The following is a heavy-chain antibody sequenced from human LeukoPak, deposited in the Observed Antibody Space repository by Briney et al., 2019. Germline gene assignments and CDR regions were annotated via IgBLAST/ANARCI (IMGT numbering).Heavy chain of an antibody. CDR2: IKSDGSEK. J-gene: IGHJ4*02. CDR3: ARISRYGLDY. Sequence: GGSLRLSCAASGFTFSGHWMSWVRQDPGKGLEWVANIKSDGSEKYYVDSVKGRFTISRDNAKNSLYLQMNSLRPEDTAVYYCARISRYGLDYWGQGTLVTVSS. D-gene: IGHD3-16*01. CDR1: GFTFSGHW. V-gene: IGHV3-7*04.